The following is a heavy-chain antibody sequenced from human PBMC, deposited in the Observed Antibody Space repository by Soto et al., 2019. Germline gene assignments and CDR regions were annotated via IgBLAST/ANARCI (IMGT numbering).Heavy chain of an antibody. CDR2: ISDSGGST. CDR1: GFTFSTYA. Sequence: EVQLLESGGGLVQPGGSLRLSCAASGFTFSTYAMNWVRQGPGKGLEWVSSISDSGGSTYYGDSVKGRFAISRDNSKNTRFRQMNSLRAGDTTVYYCATCGPVRGVIFGSNDGFDMWGQGTMVTVSS. J-gene: IGHJ3*02. D-gene: IGHD3-10*01. CDR3: ATCGPVRGVIFGSNDGFDM. V-gene: IGHV3-23*01.